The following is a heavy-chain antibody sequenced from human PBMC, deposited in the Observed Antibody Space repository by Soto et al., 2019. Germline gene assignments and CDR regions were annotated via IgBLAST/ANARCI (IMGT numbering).Heavy chain of an antibody. CDR1: GVAISSSSYY. CDR3: TTDGYILASISFDGMEV. Sequence: NPSETLSLTCTVSGVAISSSSYYWGGMGQPPGEGLEWIGSIYYSGSTYYNPSLKSRVTISVDTSKNQFSLKLSSVTAADTAVYYCTTDGYILASISFDGMEVWGQGTTVTFSS. D-gene: IGHD5-12*01. V-gene: IGHV4-39*02. J-gene: IGHJ6*02. CDR2: IYYSGST.